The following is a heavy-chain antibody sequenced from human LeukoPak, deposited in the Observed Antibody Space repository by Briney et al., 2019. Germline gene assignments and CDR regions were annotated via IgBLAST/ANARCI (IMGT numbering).Heavy chain of an antibody. CDR2: IKQDGSEK. CDR3: ARVHSGSYYVVDY. J-gene: IGHJ4*02. V-gene: IGHV3-7*01. Sequence: PGGSLRLSCAASGFTFSSYWMSWVRQAPGKGLEWVANIKQDGSEKYYEDSVKGRFTISRDNAKNSLYLQMNSLRAEDTAVYYCARVHSGSYYVVDYWGQGTLVTVSS. CDR1: GFTFSSYW. D-gene: IGHD1-26*01.